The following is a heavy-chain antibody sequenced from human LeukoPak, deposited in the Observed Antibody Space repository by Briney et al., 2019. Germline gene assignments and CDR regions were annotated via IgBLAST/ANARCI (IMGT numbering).Heavy chain of an antibody. CDR2: IYYSGST. CDR3: GGGYYQDREDI. Sequence: PSETLSLTCTVSGGSISSYYWSWIRQPPGKGLEWIGYIYYSGSTNYNPSLKSRVTISVDTSKNQFSLKLSSVTAAVTAVYYWGGGYYQDREDIWGQGTMVTVSS. J-gene: IGHJ3*02. CDR1: GGSISSYY. V-gene: IGHV4-59*01. D-gene: IGHD3-22*01.